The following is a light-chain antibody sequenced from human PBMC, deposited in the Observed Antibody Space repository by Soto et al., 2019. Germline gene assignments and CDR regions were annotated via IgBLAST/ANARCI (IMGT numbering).Light chain of an antibody. J-gene: IGKJ4*01. CDR2: AAS. CDR3: QQSYSTPT. Sequence: DIQITHSTSSLSASVVDRVTITCRSSQTISSALNWYQQKPGKAPKLLIYAASILQSGVPSRFSGSVSGTDFILTISSLQPEDFATYYCQQSYSTPTFGGGTKV. V-gene: IGKV1-39*01. CDR1: QTISSA.